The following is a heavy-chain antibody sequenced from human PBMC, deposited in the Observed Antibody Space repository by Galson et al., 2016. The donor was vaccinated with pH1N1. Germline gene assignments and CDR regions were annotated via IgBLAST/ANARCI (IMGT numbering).Heavy chain of an antibody. CDR3: SRVGGSHWGYFDL. V-gene: IGHV1-69*13. CDR2: VNPVSETP. D-gene: IGHD1-26*01. J-gene: IGHJ4*02. CDR1: GSTFNNFT. Sequence: SVKVSCKASGSTFNNFTIHWARQAPGQGLEWMGGVNPVSETPDFAQEFKGRVTIRADELSRTAHMELRNLRPEDTAVYYCSRVGGSHWGYFDLRGQGARVTVTS.